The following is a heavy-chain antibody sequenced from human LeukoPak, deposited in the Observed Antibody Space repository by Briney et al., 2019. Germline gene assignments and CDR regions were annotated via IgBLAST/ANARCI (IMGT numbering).Heavy chain of an antibody. Sequence: PGGSLRLSCAASGFTFSSYSMNWVRQAPGKGLEWVSSISSSSSYIYYADSVKGRFTISRDNAKNSLYLQMNSLRAEDTAVYYCARDRYAIQLWSGSFDYWGQGTLVTVSS. CDR1: GFTFSSYS. J-gene: IGHJ4*02. V-gene: IGHV3-21*01. CDR3: ARDRYAIQLWSGSFDY. D-gene: IGHD5-18*01. CDR2: ISSSSSYI.